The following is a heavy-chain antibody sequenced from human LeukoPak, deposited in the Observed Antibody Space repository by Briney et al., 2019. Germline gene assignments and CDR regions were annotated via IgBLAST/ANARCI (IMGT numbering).Heavy chain of an antibody. CDR1: GYRFTSYW. D-gene: IGHD3-9*01. Sequence: GESLKISFKGSGYRFTSYWIGWVRQMPGKGLEWMGIIYPGDSDTRYSPSFQGQVTISADKSISTAYLQWSSLKASDTAMYYCARGGRVRYFDWFFDYWGQGTLVTVSS. V-gene: IGHV5-51*01. CDR2: IYPGDSDT. CDR3: ARGGRVRYFDWFFDY. J-gene: IGHJ4*02.